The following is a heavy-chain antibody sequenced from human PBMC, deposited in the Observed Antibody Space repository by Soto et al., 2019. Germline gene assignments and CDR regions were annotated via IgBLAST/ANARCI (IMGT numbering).Heavy chain of an antibody. CDR1: GFTFSSYG. CDR3: ARGRGVVAATLDY. J-gene: IGHJ4*02. V-gene: IGHV3-33*01. CDR2: IWYDGSNK. Sequence: GGSLRLSCAASGFTFSSYGMHWVRQAPGKGLEWVAVIWYDGSNKYYADSVKGRFTISRDNSKNTLYLQMNSLRAEDTAVYYCARGRGVVAATLDYWGQGTLVTVSS. D-gene: IGHD2-15*01.